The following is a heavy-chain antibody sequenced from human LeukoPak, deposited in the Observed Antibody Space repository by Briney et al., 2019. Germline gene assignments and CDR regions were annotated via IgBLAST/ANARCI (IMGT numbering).Heavy chain of an antibody. CDR2: IYYSGST. Sequence: PSETLSLTCTVSGGSISSYYWSWIRQPPGKGLEWIGYIYYSGSTNYNPSLKSRVTISVDTSKNQFSLKLSSVTAADTAVYYCARATGYYYDSSGYLGFDYWGQGTLVTVSS. D-gene: IGHD3-22*01. CDR3: ARATGYYYDSSGYLGFDY. J-gene: IGHJ4*02. CDR1: GGSISSYY. V-gene: IGHV4-59*01.